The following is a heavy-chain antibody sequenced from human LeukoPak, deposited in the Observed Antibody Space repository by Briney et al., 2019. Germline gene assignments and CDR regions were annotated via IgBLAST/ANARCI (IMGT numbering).Heavy chain of an antibody. D-gene: IGHD2/OR15-2a*01. V-gene: IGHV4-59*11. CDR2: VYHNGST. J-gene: IGHJ5*02. CDR1: GGSITSHS. CDR3: ARTPGRLLNWFDP. Sequence: SETLSLTCTVSGGSITSHSWSWIRQPPGKGLEWIGCVYHNGSTNYNPSLKSRVTISLDMSNDQSSLKLTSVTAADTAIYYCARTPGRLLNWFDPWGQGSLVSVS.